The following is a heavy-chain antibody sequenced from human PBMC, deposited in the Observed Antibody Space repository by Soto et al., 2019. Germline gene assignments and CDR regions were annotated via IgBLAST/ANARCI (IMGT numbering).Heavy chain of an antibody. CDR3: ARGETRSRSLSVD. CDR2: INTDGSST. V-gene: IGHV3-74*01. J-gene: IGHJ4*02. Sequence: EVQLVESGGGLVQPGGSLRLSCAASGFTFSSYWMHWVRQAPGKGLVWVSRINTDGSSTGYADSVKGRFTISRDNAENTLYLQMTSLTAEDTAVYYCARGETRSRSLSVDWGQGTLVTVAS. D-gene: IGHD1-26*01. CDR1: GFTFSSYW.